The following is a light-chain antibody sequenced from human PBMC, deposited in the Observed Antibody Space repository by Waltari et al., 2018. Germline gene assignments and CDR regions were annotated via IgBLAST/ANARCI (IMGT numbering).Light chain of an antibody. V-gene: IGLV1-44*01. CDR3: AAWDDSLNGHWV. CDR2: RSD. CDR1: TSHLGSNL. J-gene: IGLJ3*02. Sequence: QPVLTQPPPASVTRGHSATISCAGRTSHLGSNLVNWYQQLPGKAPKLLIYRSDQRPSGVPDRFSGSKSGTSASLAISGLQSEDEADYYCAAWDDSLNGHWVFGGGTKVTVL.